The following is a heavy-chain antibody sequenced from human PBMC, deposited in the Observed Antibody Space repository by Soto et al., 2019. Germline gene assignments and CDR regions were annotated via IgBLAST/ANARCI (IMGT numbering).Heavy chain of an antibody. J-gene: IGHJ4*02. Sequence: QLHLQESGPGLVKPSETVSLTCTVSGGFISSNNYYWGWVRQSPEKGLEWIGNLYYGGSAYYNPSLKSRVTISGDTSKTQFSLKLYSVTAADTATYYCARCCFAVDGGGFDYCGQGILVTVSS. CDR2: LYYGGSA. D-gene: IGHD3-16*01. CDR1: GGFISSNNYY. CDR3: ARCCFAVDGGGFDY. V-gene: IGHV4-39*01.